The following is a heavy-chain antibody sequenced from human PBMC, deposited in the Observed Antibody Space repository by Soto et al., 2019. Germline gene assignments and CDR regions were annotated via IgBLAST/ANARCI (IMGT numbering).Heavy chain of an antibody. CDR1: GGSFSGHY. Sequence: SETLSLTCAFYGGSFSGHYWSWVRQPPGRGLEWIGDINDAGSANRNPSLKSRVTISVDTSKNQFPLKLNSVTAADTAVYYCARGIATIPELQGDAPGNSYFDSWGLGTLVTVSS. CDR3: ARGIATIPELQGDAPGNSYFDS. V-gene: IGHV4-34*01. J-gene: IGHJ4*02. CDR2: INDAGSA. D-gene: IGHD2-21*01.